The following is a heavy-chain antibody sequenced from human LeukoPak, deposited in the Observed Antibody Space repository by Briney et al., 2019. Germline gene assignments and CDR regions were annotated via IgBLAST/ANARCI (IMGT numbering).Heavy chain of an antibody. CDR3: AREGVPYAGDY. J-gene: IGHJ4*02. Sequence: GGSLRLSCAASGFTFSNYWMRWVRQAPGKGLEWVANIKQDGSEKNYVDPVKGRFTISRDNAMNAQYLQMNSLRAEDAAIYYCAREGVPYAGDYWGQGTLVTVSS. CDR2: IKQDGSEK. CDR1: GFTFSNYW. V-gene: IGHV3-7*01. D-gene: IGHD3-10*01.